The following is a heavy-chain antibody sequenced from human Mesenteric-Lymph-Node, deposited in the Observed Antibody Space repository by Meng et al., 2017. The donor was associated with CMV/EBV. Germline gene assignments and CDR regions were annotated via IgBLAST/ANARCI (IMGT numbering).Heavy chain of an antibody. CDR2: IDPNSGGT. V-gene: IGHV1-2*02. CDR1: GYTFTDYF. Sequence: ASVKVSCKASGYTFTDYFMHWVRQAPGQGLEWMGWIDPNSGGTNYAQKFQGRVTMTRDTSISTVYMELSRLRSDDTAVYYCARGAYDFWSGYGYWGQGTLVTVSS. J-gene: IGHJ4*02. CDR3: ARGAYDFWSGYGY. D-gene: IGHD3-3*01.